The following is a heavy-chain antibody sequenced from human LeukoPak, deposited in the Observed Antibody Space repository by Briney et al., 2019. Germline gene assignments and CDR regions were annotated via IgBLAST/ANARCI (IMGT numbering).Heavy chain of an antibody. J-gene: IGHJ5*02. V-gene: IGHV1-18*01. Sequence: GASVKVSCKASGYTFTSYGISWVRQAPGQGLEWMGWISAYNGNTNYAQKLQGRVTMTTDTSTSTAYTELRSLRSDDTAVYYCARLERRRGGWFDPWGQGTLVTVSS. D-gene: IGHD1-1*01. CDR3: ARLERRRGGWFDP. CDR1: GYTFTSYG. CDR2: ISAYNGNT.